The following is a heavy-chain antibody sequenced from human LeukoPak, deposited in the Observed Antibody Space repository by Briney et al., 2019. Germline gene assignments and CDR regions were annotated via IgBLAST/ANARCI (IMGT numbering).Heavy chain of an antibody. D-gene: IGHD3-22*01. CDR3: ARDHHRRLYDSQARDTFDI. V-gene: IGHV3-48*01. CDR2: ISSSSSTI. Sequence: GGSLRLSCAASGFTFSSYSMNWVRQAPGKGLEWVSYISSSSSTIYYADSVKGRFTISRDNAKNSLYVQMNSLRAEDTAVYYCARDHHRRLYDSQARDTFDIWGQGTMVTVSS. CDR1: GFTFSSYS. J-gene: IGHJ3*02.